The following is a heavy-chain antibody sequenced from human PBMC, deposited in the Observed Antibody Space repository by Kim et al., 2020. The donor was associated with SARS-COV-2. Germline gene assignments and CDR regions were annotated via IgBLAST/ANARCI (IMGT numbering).Heavy chain of an antibody. Sequence: STSYADPVKGRFTIPRDIPKDTPYHQMNSRGAEDTAVYYCSSSTVGAYFDYWGQGSLVTVSS. CDR2: ST. D-gene: IGHD1-26*01. V-gene: IGHV3-53*01. CDR3: SSSTVGAYFDY. J-gene: IGHJ4*02.